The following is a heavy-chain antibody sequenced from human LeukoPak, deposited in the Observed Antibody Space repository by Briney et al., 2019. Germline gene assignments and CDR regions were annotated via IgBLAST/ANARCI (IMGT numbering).Heavy chain of an antibody. CDR2: IYTSGST. J-gene: IGHJ4*02. V-gene: IGHV4-61*02. Sequence: SQTLSLTCTVSGGSISSGNYYWSWIRQSAGKGLEWIGRIYTSGSTNYNPSLKSRVTISVDTSKNQFSLKLSSVTAADTAVYYCARGGSPGQLLTFFDYWGQGTLVTVSS. CDR3: ARGGSPGQLLTFFDY. D-gene: IGHD2-2*01. CDR1: GGSISSGNYY.